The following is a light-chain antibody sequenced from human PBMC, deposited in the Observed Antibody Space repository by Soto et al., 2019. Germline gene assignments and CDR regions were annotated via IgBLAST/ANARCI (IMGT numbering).Light chain of an antibody. J-gene: IGKJ1*01. CDR3: MQALQTPRT. V-gene: IGKV2-28*01. CDR1: QSLLHSNGNNY. Sequence: DIVMTQSPLSLPVTPGEPASISCRSSQSLLHSNGNNYLEWYLQKPGQSPQLLIYLGSSRASGVPVRFSGSGSGTDFTLKIRRVEAEDVGVDYCMQALQTPRTFGQGPKVEIQ. CDR2: LGS.